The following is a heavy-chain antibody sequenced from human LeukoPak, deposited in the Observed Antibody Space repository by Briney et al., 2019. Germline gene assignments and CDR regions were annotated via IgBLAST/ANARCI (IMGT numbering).Heavy chain of an antibody. CDR2: ISSSGSTI. V-gene: IGHV3-48*03. Sequence: GGSLRLSCAASGFSISSYEMNWVRQAPGKGLEWVSHISSSGSTIWYADSVKGRFTVSRDNAKNSLYLQMNSLRAEDTAVYYCARVELAPYYYYMDVWGKGTTVTVSS. J-gene: IGHJ6*03. CDR1: GFSISSYE. CDR3: ARVELAPYYYYMDV. D-gene: IGHD1-7*01.